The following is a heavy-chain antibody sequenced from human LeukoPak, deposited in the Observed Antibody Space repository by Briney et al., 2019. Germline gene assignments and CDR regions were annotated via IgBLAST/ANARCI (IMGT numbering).Heavy chain of an antibody. V-gene: IGHV3-30*18. CDR3: AKDRTPYSSSWYSDY. J-gene: IGHJ4*02. CDR1: GFTFSSYG. Sequence: GRSLRLSCAASGFTFSSYGMHWVRQAPGKGLEWVAVISYDGSNKYYADSVKGRFTISRDNSKNTLYLQMNSLRAEDTAVYYCAKDRTPYSSSWYSDYWGQGTLVTVSS. CDR2: ISYDGSNK. D-gene: IGHD6-13*01.